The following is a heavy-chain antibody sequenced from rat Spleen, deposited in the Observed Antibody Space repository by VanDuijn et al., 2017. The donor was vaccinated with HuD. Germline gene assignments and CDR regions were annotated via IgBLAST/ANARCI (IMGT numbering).Heavy chain of an antibody. CDR3: ARLLTMGMTTGLDWYFDF. V-gene: IGHV5-25*01. Sequence: EVHLVESGGGLVQPGRSLKLSCTASGFTYSNYDMAWVRQAPTKGLEWVASISPSGGSTYYRDSVKGRFTVSRENAKSTLYLQRDSLRSEDTATYYCARLLTMGMTTGLDWYFDFWGPGTMVTVSS. CDR1: GFTYSNYD. CDR2: ISPSGGST. D-gene: IGHD1-7*01. J-gene: IGHJ1*01.